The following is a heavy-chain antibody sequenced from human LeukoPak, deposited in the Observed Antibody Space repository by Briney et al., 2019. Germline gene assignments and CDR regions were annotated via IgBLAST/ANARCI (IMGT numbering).Heavy chain of an antibody. CDR2: ISSSSSYI. D-gene: IGHD3-10*01. V-gene: IGHV3-21*01. CDR1: GFTFSSYS. Sequence: GGSLRLSCAASGFTFSSYSMNWVRQAPGKGLEWVSSISSSSSYIYYADSVKGRFTISRDNAENSLYLQMNSLRAEDTAVYYCARDRSGTLDGSDAFDIWGQGTMVTVSS. CDR3: ARDRSGTLDGSDAFDI. J-gene: IGHJ3*02.